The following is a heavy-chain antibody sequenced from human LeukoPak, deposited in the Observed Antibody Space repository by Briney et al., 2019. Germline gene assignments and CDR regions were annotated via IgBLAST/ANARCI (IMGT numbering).Heavy chain of an antibody. Sequence: AAVKVSCKASGYTFTSYGISWVRPAPGQGGGWMGWISAYNGKTNYAQKLQGRVTMTTDTSTSTAYTELRSMSYDDTAVYYCASDTTRHIVVVTAIRDFDYWGQGTLVTVSS. CDR3: ASDTTRHIVVVTAIRDFDY. CDR1: GYTFTSYG. CDR2: ISAYNGKT. J-gene: IGHJ4*02. V-gene: IGHV1-18*01. D-gene: IGHD2-21*02.